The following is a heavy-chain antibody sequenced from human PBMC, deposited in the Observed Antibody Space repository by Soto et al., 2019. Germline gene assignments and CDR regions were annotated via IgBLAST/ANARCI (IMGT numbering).Heavy chain of an antibody. CDR1: GFTFGDYG. J-gene: IGHJ4*02. Sequence: GYLRLPWGASGFTFGDYGMSRVRKATGKGQEWVSAISGSGGSTYYADSVKGRFTISRDNSKNTLYLQMNSLSAEDTAVYYCAKIPDDWGQGTLVTVSS. CDR2: ISGSGGST. V-gene: IGHV3-23*01. CDR3: AKIPDD.